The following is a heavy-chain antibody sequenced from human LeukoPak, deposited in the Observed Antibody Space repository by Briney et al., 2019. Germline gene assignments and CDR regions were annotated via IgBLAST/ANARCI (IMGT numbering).Heavy chain of an antibody. J-gene: IGHJ4*02. Sequence: SETLSLTCTVSGGSISSYYWSWIRQPPGKGLEWIGYIYYSGSTNYNPSLKSRVTISVYTSKTQFSLKLSSVTAADTAVYYCARDVGGWSDYWGQGTLVTVSS. CDR3: ARDVGGWSDY. D-gene: IGHD3-10*01. V-gene: IGHV4-59*01. CDR2: IYYSGST. CDR1: GGSISSYY.